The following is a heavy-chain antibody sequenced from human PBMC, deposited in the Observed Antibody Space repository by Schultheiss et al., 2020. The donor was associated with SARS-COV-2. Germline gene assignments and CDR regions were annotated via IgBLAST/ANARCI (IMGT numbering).Heavy chain of an antibody. CDR3: ARHANYDSSGYRYYGMDV. V-gene: IGHV5-51*01. J-gene: IGHJ6*02. CDR1: GYSFSSYY. Sequence: GESLKISCKGLGYSFSSYYIVWVRQMPGKGLEWMGLIYPGDSDTRYSPSFQGQVTISADKSISTAYLQWGSLKASDTAMYYCARHANYDSSGYRYYGMDVWGQGTTVTVSS. CDR2: IYPGDSDT. D-gene: IGHD3-22*01.